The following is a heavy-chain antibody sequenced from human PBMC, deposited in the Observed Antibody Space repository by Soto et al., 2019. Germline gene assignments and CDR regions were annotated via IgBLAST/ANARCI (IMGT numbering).Heavy chain of an antibody. D-gene: IGHD6-19*01. J-gene: IGHJ6*02. CDR3: ARSTKYSSGWFSEDYYGMDV. CDR2: IYYSGST. V-gene: IGHV4-61*01. Sequence: QVQLQESGPGLVKPSETLSLTCTVSGGPISSSTDYWSWIRRPPGKGLEWIGYIYYSGSTNYNPSLKSRVTISIDTSKNQFSLKVSSVTAADTAVYYCARSTKYSSGWFSEDYYGMDVWGQGTTVTVSS. CDR1: GGPISSSTDY.